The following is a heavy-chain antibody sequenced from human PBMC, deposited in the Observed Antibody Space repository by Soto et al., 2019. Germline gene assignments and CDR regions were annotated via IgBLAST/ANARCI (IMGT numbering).Heavy chain of an antibody. V-gene: IGHV3-30*03. J-gene: IGHJ4*02. Sequence: GGSLILSCAASGFSFNTYAMHWVRQAPGKGLEWVAVISYDGSNNYADSVKGRFSISRDNAKNSLYLQMNSLRAEDTAVYYCASGSGYYFIADWGQGNLATVYS. CDR2: ISYDGSN. CDR1: GFSFNTYA. D-gene: IGHD3-22*01. CDR3: ASGSGYYFIAD.